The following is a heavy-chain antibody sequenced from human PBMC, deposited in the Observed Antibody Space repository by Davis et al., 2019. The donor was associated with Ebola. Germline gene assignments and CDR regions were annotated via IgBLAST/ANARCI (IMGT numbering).Heavy chain of an antibody. J-gene: IGHJ4*02. CDR3: VRDAVEGVVLSFPAKMKQLYKKDILTRPLPTYYFDF. Sequence: PGGSLRLSCAASGFTFSSYGMHWVRQAPGQFLSLLSVISYDGSNKYYADSVKGRFTISRDNSKKTLYLQMNSLKAEDTAVYYCVRDAVEGVVLSFPAKMKQLYKKDILTRPLPTYYFDFWGQGILVTVSS. V-gene: IGHV3-30*12. CDR2: ISYDGSNK. CDR1: GFTFSSYG. D-gene: IGHD1-1*01.